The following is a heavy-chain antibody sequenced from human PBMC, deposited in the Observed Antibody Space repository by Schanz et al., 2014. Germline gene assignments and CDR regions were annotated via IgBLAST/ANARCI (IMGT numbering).Heavy chain of an antibody. CDR3: ARDGDFDY. CDR2: IWYDGSNK. Sequence: QVQLVESGGGVVQPGRSLRLSCAASGFTFSSYGMHCVRQAPGKGLEWVAIIWYDGSNKYYADSVKGRFTISRDNSKNTLFLQMSSLRAEDTAVYYCARDGDFDYWGQGTLVTVSS. CDR1: GFTFSSYG. V-gene: IGHV3-33*01. J-gene: IGHJ4*02.